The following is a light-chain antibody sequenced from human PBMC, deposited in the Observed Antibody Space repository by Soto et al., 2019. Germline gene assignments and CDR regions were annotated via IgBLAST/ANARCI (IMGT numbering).Light chain of an antibody. J-gene: IGLJ2*01. CDR3: TAGTSSNNTPVV. Sequence: QSALTQPASVSGSPGQSITITCTGTRSDVGNYAFVSWYQHHPGKAPKLMIYDVSTRPSGVSTRVSGAKSGNTASLPISGLQAEDEGDYYCTAGTSSNNTPVVFGGGTKLTVL. V-gene: IGLV2-14*03. CDR1: RSDVGNYAF. CDR2: DVS.